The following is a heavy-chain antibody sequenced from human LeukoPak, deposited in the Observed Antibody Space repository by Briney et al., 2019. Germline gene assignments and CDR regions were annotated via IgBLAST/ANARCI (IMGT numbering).Heavy chain of an antibody. D-gene: IGHD3-10*01. CDR2: ISGSGGST. J-gene: IGHJ6*02. CDR3: AKPNNYYGSGSYGYGMDV. CDR1: GFTFSSYS. Sequence: GGSLRLSCAASGFTFSSYSMNWVRQAPGKGLEWVSAISGSGGSTYYADSVKGRFTISRDNSKNTLYLQMNSLRAEDTAVYYCAKPNNYYGSGSYGYGMDVWGQGTTVTVSS. V-gene: IGHV3-23*01.